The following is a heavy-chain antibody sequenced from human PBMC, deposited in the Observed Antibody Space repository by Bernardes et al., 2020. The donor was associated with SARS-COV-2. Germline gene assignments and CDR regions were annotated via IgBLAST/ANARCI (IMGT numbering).Heavy chain of an antibody. CDR2: NYYSGST. Sequence: SETLSLTCTVSGGSISSHYWSWIRQPPGKGLEWIGYNYYSGSTHYNPSLKSRVTITVDTSKNQFSLKLSSVTAADTAVYYCARAMRRWLQLSPYYFDYWGQGTLVTVSS. CDR1: GGSISSHY. CDR3: ARAMRRWLQLSPYYFDY. D-gene: IGHD5-12*01. J-gene: IGHJ4*02. V-gene: IGHV4-59*11.